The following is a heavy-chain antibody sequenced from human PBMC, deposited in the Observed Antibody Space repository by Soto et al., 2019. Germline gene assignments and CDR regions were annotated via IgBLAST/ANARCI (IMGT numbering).Heavy chain of an antibody. V-gene: IGHV4-30-4*01. CDR1: GGSIRSGDDY. D-gene: IGHD3-22*01. CDR3: AREGGSSGYYN. CDR2: IYYSGST. Sequence: KTSETLSLTCTVSGGSIRSGDDYWSWIRQPPGKGLEWIGYIYYSGSTYYNPSLKSRVTISLDTSKSQFSLKLSSVTAADTAVYYCAREGGSSGYYNWGQGTLVTVSS. J-gene: IGHJ4*02.